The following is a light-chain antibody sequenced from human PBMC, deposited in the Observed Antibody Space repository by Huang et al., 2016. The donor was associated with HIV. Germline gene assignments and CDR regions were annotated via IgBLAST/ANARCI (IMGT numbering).Light chain of an antibody. CDR1: QSVRSS. CDR2: DAS. V-gene: IGKV3-11*01. J-gene: IGKJ3*01. Sequence: EIVLTQSPATLSLSPGERATLSCRASQSVRSSFTWYQQTPGQAPRLLIYDASNRATGIPARFSGSGSGTDFTLTISSLEPEDFAVYYCQQRSNWHFTFGPGTKVDIK. CDR3: QQRSNWHFT.